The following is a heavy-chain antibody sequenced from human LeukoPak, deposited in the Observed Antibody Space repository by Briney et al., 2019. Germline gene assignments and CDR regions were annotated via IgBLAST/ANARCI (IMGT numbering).Heavy chain of an antibody. D-gene: IGHD6-13*01. V-gene: IGHV3-9*01. CDR3: VKDIFSGFAADTWGWFDP. J-gene: IGHJ5*02. Sequence: GGSLRLSCAASGFTFDDYAMHWVRQAPGKGLEWVSGISWNSGSIGYADSVKGRFTISRDNAKNSLYLQMSSLRLEDTALYYCVKDIFSGFAADTWGWFDPWGQGTLVTVSS. CDR2: ISWNSGSI. CDR1: GFTFDDYA.